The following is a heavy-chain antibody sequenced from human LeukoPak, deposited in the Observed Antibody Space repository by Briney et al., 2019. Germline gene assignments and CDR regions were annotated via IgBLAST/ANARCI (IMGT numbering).Heavy chain of an antibody. CDR2: ISSSGSTI. D-gene: IGHD3-22*01. Sequence: TGGSLRLSCAASGFTFSDYYMNWIRQAPGKGLEWVSYISSSGSTIYYADSVKGRFTISRDNAKNSLYLQMNSLRAEDTAVYYCAREAYYDSSGYYYGYWGQGTLVTVSS. V-gene: IGHV3-11*01. CDR1: GFTFSDYY. CDR3: AREAYYDSSGYYYGY. J-gene: IGHJ4*02.